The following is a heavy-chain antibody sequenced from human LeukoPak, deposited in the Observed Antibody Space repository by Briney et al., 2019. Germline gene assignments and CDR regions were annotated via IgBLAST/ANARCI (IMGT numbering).Heavy chain of an antibody. D-gene: IGHD3-10*01. J-gene: IGHJ4*02. CDR2: INTNTGNP. CDR1: GYTFTSYA. V-gene: IGHV7-4-1*02. Sequence: GASVKVSCKASGYTFTSYAMNWVRQAPGQGLGWWGGINTNTGNPTYAQGFTGRFVFSLDTSVSTAYLQISSLKAEDTAVYYCARGFGYYGSGSYYQGVDYWGQGTLVTVSS. CDR3: ARGFGYYGSGSYYQGVDY.